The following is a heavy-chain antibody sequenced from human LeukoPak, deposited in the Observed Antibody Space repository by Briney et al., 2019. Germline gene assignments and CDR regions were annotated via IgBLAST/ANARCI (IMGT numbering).Heavy chain of an antibody. Sequence: SETLSLTCTVSGDSISSYFWSWIRQSPGKGLEWIGYTHYSGSTSYNPSLTSRVTISLDTSKNQFYLKLSSVTASDTASYYCARDQRRDYGDYFDNWGQGTQVTVSS. CDR3: ARDQRRDYGDYFDN. J-gene: IGHJ4*02. D-gene: IGHD3-16*01. CDR1: GDSISSYF. V-gene: IGHV4-59*01. CDR2: THYSGST.